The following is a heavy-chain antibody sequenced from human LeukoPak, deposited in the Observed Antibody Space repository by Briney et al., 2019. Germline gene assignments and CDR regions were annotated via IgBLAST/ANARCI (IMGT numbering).Heavy chain of an antibody. D-gene: IGHD3-3*01. CDR3: ASSTGYYDFWSGYYTSLSDYYGMDV. CDR1: GFTFSSSA. J-gene: IGHJ6*02. V-gene: IGHV3-21*01. CDR2: ISSSSSYI. Sequence: GGSLRLSCAASGFTFSSSAMSWVRQAPGKGLEWVSSISSSSSYIYYADSVKGRFTISRDNAKNSLYLQMNSLRAEDTAVYYCASSTGYYDFWSGYYTSLSDYYGMDVWGQGTTVTVSS.